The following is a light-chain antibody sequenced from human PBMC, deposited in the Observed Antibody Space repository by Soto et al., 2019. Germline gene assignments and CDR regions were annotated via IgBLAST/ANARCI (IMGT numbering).Light chain of an antibody. CDR2: DAS. J-gene: IGKJ5*01. V-gene: IGKV1-33*01. CDR1: QDISNY. Sequence: DIQMTQSPSSLSASVGDRVTITCQASQDISNYLNWYQQKPGKAPKLLIYDASNLETGVPSRFSGSGSGTDFTFTISSLQPEDIATYYCQQYDNLSITFGHGTRLEI. CDR3: QQYDNLSIT.